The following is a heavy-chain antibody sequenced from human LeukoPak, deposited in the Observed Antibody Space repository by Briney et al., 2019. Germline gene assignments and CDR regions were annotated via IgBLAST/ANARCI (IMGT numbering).Heavy chain of an antibody. Sequence: PSETLSLTCTASSGSISSTSYYWGWIRQPPGRGLEWIGGIIYSGNTYYNPSLKSRVTISVDTSKNQLSLNLISVTAADTAVYYCVRAYDYWGQGTLVTVSS. V-gene: IGHV4-39*07. CDR1: SGSISSTSYY. CDR2: IIYSGNT. CDR3: VRAYDY. J-gene: IGHJ4*02.